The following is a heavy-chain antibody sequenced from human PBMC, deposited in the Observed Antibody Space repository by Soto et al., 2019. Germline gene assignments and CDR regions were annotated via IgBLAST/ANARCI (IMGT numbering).Heavy chain of an antibody. CDR3: ARERANTFDY. Sequence: QVQLVESGGGVVQPGRSLRLSCAASGFTFSSYGMHWVRQAPGKGLEWVAGIWYDGSNKYYADSVKGRFTISRDNSKNTLYLQMSSLRAEDTAVYYCARERANTFDYWGQGTLVTVSS. CDR1: GFTFSSYG. V-gene: IGHV3-33*01. J-gene: IGHJ4*02. CDR2: IWYDGSNK.